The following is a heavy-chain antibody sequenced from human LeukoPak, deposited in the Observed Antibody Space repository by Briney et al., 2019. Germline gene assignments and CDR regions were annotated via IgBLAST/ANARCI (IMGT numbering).Heavy chain of an antibody. CDR2: ISSSSYI. CDR1: GFTFSSYS. Sequence: GGSLRLSCAASGFTFSSYSMNWVRQAPGKGLEWVSSISSSSYIYYADSVKGRFTISRDNAKNSLYLQMNSLRAEDTAVYYCARGSGDVAAAGFHIYCYGMDVWGQGTTVTVSS. J-gene: IGHJ6*02. V-gene: IGHV3-21*01. CDR3: ARGSGDVAAAGFHIYCYGMDV. D-gene: IGHD6-13*01.